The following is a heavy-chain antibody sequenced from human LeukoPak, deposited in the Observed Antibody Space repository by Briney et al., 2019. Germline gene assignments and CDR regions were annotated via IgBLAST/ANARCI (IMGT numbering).Heavy chain of an antibody. CDR2: ISNSGSTI. D-gene: IGHD1-26*01. J-gene: IGHJ4*02. CDR1: GFTFSTHW. V-gene: IGHV3-48*04. Sequence: GGSLRLSCAASGFTFSTHWMNWVRQAPGKGLEWVSYISNSGSTIYYADSVKGRFTISRDNAKNSLYLQMNSLRAEDTAVYYCARDFGHWELNGGYYFDYWGQGTLVTVSS. CDR3: ARDFGHWELNGGYYFDY.